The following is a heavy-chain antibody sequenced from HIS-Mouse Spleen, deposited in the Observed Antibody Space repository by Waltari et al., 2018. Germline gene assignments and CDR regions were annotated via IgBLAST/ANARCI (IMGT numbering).Heavy chain of an antibody. CDR2: IKKDGSEK. CDR3: ARDGGTGDFDY. J-gene: IGHJ4*02. D-gene: IGHD7-27*01. V-gene: IGHV3-7*01. CDR1: GFTFSSDW. Sequence: EVQLVESGGGLVQPGGSLRLSCAASGFTFSSDWMSWVRQAPGKGLEGVAKIKKDGSEKYYVDSVKGRFTISRDNAKNSLYLQMNSLRAEDTAVYYCARDGGTGDFDYWGQGTLVTVSS.